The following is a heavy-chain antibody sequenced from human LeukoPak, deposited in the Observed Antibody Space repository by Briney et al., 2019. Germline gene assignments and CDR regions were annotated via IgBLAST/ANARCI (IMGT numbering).Heavy chain of an antibody. J-gene: IGHJ4*02. Sequence: GGSLKTSFQAPGYRSTTYWIGWVRPMPGKGLGGMGIIRVGDSDIRYSPSFEGQVTISDDRSNRTDYLQWSSLEASDTAMYFCAGAYHGETRWDSWGQGTLVTVSS. D-gene: IGHD4-17*01. CDR1: GYRSTTYW. CDR2: IRVGDSDI. V-gene: IGHV5-51*01. CDR3: AGAYHGETRWDS.